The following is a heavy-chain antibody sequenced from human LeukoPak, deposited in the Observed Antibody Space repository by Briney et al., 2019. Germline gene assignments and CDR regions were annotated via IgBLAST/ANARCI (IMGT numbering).Heavy chain of an antibody. D-gene: IGHD3-10*01. CDR3: ARDLVVQRKLLWFGEYILTAGWFDP. CDR1: GGSISSYY. CDR2: IYYSGST. J-gene: IGHJ5*02. Sequence: PSETLSLTCTVSGGSISSYYWSWIRQPPGKGLEWIGYIYYSGSTNYNPSLKSRVTISVDTSKNQFSLKLSSVTAADTAVYYCARDLVVQRKLLWFGEYILTAGWFDPWGQGTLVTVSS. V-gene: IGHV4-59*01.